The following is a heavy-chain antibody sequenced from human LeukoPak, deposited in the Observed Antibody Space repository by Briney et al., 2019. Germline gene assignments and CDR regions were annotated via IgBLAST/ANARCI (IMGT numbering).Heavy chain of an antibody. CDR2: IYTSGST. CDR1: GGPMSNNF. D-gene: IGHD5-12*01. Sequence: PSETLSLTCTVSGGPMSNNFWSWIRQPPGKGLEWIGYIYTSGSTKYNPSLKSRVTISVDTSKNQFSLKLSSVTAADTAVYYCASHAKRYDTSHVDVWGKGTTVTVSP. J-gene: IGHJ6*04. V-gene: IGHV4-4*09. CDR3: ASHAKRYDTSHVDV.